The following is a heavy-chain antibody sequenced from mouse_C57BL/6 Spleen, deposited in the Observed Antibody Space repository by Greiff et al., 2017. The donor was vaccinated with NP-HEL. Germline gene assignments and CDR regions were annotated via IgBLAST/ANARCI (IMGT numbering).Heavy chain of an antibody. V-gene: IGHV1-59*01. CDR2: IDPSDSYT. CDR1: GYTFTSYW. Sequence: VQLQQSGAELVRPGTSVKLSCKASGYTFTSYWMHWVKQRPGQGLEWIGVIDPSDSYTNYNQKFKGKATLTVDTSSSTAYMQLSSLTSEDSAVYYCASNGSSYNYFDYWGQGTTLTVSS. CDR3: ASNGSSYNYFDY. J-gene: IGHJ2*01. D-gene: IGHD1-1*01.